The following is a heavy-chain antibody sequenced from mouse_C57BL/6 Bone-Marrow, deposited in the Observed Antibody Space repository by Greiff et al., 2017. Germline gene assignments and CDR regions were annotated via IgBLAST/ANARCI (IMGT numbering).Heavy chain of an antibody. V-gene: IGHV5-16*01. CDR3: ARVTTVVARYFDV. J-gene: IGHJ1*03. CDR2: INYDGSST. CDR1: GFTFSDYY. Sequence: LVESEGGLVQPGSSMKLSCTASGFTFSDYYMAWVRQVPEKGLEWVANINYDGSSTYYLDSLKSGFIISRDNAKNILYLQMSSLKSEDTATYYCARVTTVVARYFDVWGTGTTVTVSS. D-gene: IGHD1-1*01.